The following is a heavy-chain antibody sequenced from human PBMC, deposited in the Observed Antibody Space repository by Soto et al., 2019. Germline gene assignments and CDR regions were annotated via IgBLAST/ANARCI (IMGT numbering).Heavy chain of an antibody. V-gene: IGHV1-18*04. CDR1: GYTFTGYY. J-gene: IGHJ4*02. Sequence: ASVKVSCKASGYTFTGYYMHWVRQAPGQGLEWMGWISPYNGDTNYAQKFQGRVTMTTDTSTSTAYMELRSLRSDDTAVYYCARPTRGYSYGYYFDYWGQGTLVTVSS. CDR3: ARPTRGYSYGYYFDY. CDR2: ISPYNGDT. D-gene: IGHD5-18*01.